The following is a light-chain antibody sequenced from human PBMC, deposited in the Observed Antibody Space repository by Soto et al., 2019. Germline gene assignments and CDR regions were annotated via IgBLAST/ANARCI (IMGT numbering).Light chain of an antibody. J-gene: IGLJ1*01. Sequence: QSVLTQPAAVSGSPGQSINISCTGTSSDAGGYNYVSWYQQHPCNAPKLMIYEVINRPSGVSIRFSGSQSGNTASLTISGLQAEDEADYYCCSYTSSSTSFVFGTGSKVTVL. CDR3: CSYTSSSTSFV. V-gene: IGLV2-14*01. CDR2: EVI. CDR1: SSDAGGYNY.